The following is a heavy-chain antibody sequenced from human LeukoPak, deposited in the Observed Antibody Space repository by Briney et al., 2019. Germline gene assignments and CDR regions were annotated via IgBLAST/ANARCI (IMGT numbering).Heavy chain of an antibody. CDR1: GYTFTGYY. CDR3: PSPSPFTLVRGRHAFDI. V-gene: IGHV1-2*02. D-gene: IGHD3-10*01. CDR2: INPNSGGT. J-gene: IGHJ3*02. Sequence: GASVKVSCKASGYTFTGYYMHWVRQAPGQGREWMGWINPNSGGTNYAQKFQGRVTMTSDTSISTPYMELTRLRSDHTAVYYCPSPSPFTLVRGRHAFDIWGQGTMVTVSS.